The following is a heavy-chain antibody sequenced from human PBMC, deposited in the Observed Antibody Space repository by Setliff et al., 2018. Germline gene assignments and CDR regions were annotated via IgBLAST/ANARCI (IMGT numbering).Heavy chain of an antibody. V-gene: IGHV3-48*01. CDR1: GFTFSNNA. CDR3: VRALAYYYMDV. Sequence: PGGSLRLSCVASGFTFSNNAMNWVRQAPGKGLEWVAHISYSSGSISYADSVKGRFTISRDNAKNSLYLQMNSLRAEDTAIYYCVRALAYYYMDVWGKGTTVTVSS. J-gene: IGHJ6*03. CDR2: ISYSSGSI.